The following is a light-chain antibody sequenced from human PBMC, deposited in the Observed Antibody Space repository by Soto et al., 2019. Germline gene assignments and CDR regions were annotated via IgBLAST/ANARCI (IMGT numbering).Light chain of an antibody. V-gene: IGKV3-15*01. J-gene: IGKJ5*01. CDR1: QSIDIN. CDR3: QQYDNWPIT. CDR2: GAS. Sequence: EIGMTQSEATLYVSPGERATLSCRASQSIDINLAWYQQKSGQAPRLLIYGASTRATGLPARFSGSGSGTEFTLIISSLQSEDSAVYYCQQYDNWPITFGQGPRLEIK.